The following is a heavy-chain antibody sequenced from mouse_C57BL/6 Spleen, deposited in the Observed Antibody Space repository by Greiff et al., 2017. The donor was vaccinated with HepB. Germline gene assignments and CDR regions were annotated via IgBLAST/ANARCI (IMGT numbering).Heavy chain of an antibody. V-gene: IGHV5-4*01. J-gene: IGHJ4*01. CDR3: ARDHCGSSYGAMDY. Sequence: EVKFEESGGGLVKPGGSLKLSCAASGFTFSSYAMSGVRQTPEKRLEWVATISDGGSYTYYHDNVKGRFTISRDKAKNNLYLQMSHLKSEDTAMYYCARDHCGSSYGAMDYWGQGTSVTVSS. CDR1: GFTFSSYA. CDR2: ISDGGSYT. D-gene: IGHD1-1*01.